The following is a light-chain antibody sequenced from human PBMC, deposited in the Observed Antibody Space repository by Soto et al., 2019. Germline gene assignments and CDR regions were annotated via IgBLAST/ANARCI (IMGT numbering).Light chain of an antibody. J-gene: IGKJ1*01. CDR3: QQYYSTPTWT. Sequence: DIVMTQSPDSLAVSLGERATINFNSSQSVLYSSNNKNYLAWYQQKPGQPPKLLIYWASTRESGVPDRFSGSGSGTDFTLTISSLQAEDVAVYYCQQYYSTPTWTFGQGTKVDI. CDR1: QSVLYSSNNKNY. CDR2: WAS. V-gene: IGKV4-1*01.